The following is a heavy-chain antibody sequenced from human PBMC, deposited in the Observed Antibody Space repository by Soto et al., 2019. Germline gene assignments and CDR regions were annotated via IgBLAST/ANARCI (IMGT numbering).Heavy chain of an antibody. Sequence: EASVKVSCKASGYTFTGYYMHWVRQAPGQGLEWMGWINPNSGGTNYAQQFQGWVTMTRDTSISTAYMDLNRLRSDDTAVYYCARGRRDYSGYYGHYFDYLGQGTLVTVSS. D-gene: IGHD3-22*01. CDR1: GYTFTGYY. V-gene: IGHV1-2*04. CDR2: INPNSGGT. J-gene: IGHJ4*02. CDR3: ARGRRDYSGYYGHYFDY.